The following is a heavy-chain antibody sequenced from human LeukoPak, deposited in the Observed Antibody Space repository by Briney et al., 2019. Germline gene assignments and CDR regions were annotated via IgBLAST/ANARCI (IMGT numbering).Heavy chain of an antibody. CDR1: GGSISSYY. CDR2: IYYSGST. V-gene: IGHV4-59*01. J-gene: IGHJ4*02. Sequence: SETLSLTCTVSGGSISSYYWSWVRQPPGKGLEWIGYIYYSGSTNYNPSLKSRVTISVDTSKNQFSLKLSSVSAADTAVYYCATLDLAAAGKFDYWGQGTLVTVSS. D-gene: IGHD6-13*01. CDR3: ATLDLAAAGKFDY.